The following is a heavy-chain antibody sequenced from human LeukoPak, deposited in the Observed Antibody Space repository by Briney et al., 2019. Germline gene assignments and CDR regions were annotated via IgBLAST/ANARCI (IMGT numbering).Heavy chain of an antibody. V-gene: IGHV4-39*07. J-gene: IGHJ3*02. CDR1: GGSISSSSYY. Sequence: SETLSLTCTVSGGSISSSSYYWGWIRQPPGKGLEWIGSIYYSGSTYYNPSLKSRVTISVDTSKNQFSLKLSSVTAADTAVYYCARGDGTYYYDSSGYGYAFDIWGQGTMVTVSS. D-gene: IGHD3-22*01. CDR2: IYYSGST. CDR3: ARGDGTYYYDSSGYGYAFDI.